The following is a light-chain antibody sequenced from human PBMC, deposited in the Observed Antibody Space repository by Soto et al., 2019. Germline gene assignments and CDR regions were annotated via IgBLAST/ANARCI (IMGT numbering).Light chain of an antibody. Sequence: QSVLTQPPSASGTPGQRVTISCSGSSSNIGSNYVYWYQHLPGTAPKLLIYANDQRPSGVPDRFSGSKSDTSASLAISGLRSEDEADYYCAAWDDSLSVVVFGGGTKLTVL. CDR3: AAWDDSLSVVV. J-gene: IGLJ2*01. CDR1: SSNIGSNY. CDR2: AND. V-gene: IGLV1-47*01.